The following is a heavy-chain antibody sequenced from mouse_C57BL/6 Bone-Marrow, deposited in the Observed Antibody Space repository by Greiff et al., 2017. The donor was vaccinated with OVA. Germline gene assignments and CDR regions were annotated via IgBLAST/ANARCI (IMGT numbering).Heavy chain of an antibody. CDR2: INPYNGDT. V-gene: IGHV1-20*01. CDR1: GYSFTGYF. J-gene: IGHJ1*03. CDR3: ARWGYWYFDV. Sequence: DVQLQESGPELVKPGDSVKISCKASGYSFTGYFMNWVMQSHGKSLEWIGRINPYNGDTFYNQKFKGKATLTVDKSSSTAHMELRSLTSEDSAVYYCARWGYWYFDVWGTGTTVTVSS.